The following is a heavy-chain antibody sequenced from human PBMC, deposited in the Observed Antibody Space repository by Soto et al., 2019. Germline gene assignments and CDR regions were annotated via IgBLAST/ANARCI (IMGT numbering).Heavy chain of an antibody. CDR1: GFTFSSYA. D-gene: IGHD1-1*01. J-gene: IGHJ4*02. CDR3: AKYKTPPVYYFDY. CDR2: ISGSGGST. V-gene: IGHV3-23*01. Sequence: PGGSLRLSCAASGFTFSSYAMSWVRQAPGKGLEWASAISGSGGSTYYADSVKGRFTISRDNSKNTLCLQMNSLRAEDTAVYYCAKYKTPPVYYFDYWGQGTLVTVSS.